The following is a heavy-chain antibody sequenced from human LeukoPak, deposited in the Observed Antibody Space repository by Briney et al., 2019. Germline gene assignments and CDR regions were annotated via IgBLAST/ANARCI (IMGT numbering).Heavy chain of an antibody. Sequence: GGSLRLSCAASGFTFSSYAMHWVRQAPGKGLEWVAVISYDGSNKYYADSVKGRFTISRDNSKNTLYLQMNSLRAGDTAVYYCAREKSIAVAAIDYWGQGTLVTVSS. D-gene: IGHD6-19*01. V-gene: IGHV3-30-3*01. J-gene: IGHJ4*02. CDR3: AREKSIAVAAIDY. CDR1: GFTFSSYA. CDR2: ISYDGSNK.